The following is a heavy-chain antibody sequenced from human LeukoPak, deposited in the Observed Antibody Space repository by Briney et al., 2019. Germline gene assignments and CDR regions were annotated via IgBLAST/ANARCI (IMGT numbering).Heavy chain of an antibody. Sequence: GGSLRLSCAASGFSFGGYGMHWVRQAPGKGLEWVAIVRYDGNNKYYADSVKGRFTISRDNSKNTLYLQMNSLRAEDTAVYYCAKASDNYYGSGSYFLDYWGQGTLVTVSS. CDR3: AKASDNYYGSGSYFLDY. CDR1: GFSFGGYG. J-gene: IGHJ4*02. V-gene: IGHV3-30*02. CDR2: VRYDGNNK. D-gene: IGHD3-10*01.